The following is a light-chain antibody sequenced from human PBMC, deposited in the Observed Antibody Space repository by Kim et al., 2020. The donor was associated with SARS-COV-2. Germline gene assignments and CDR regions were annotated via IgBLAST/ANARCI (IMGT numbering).Light chain of an antibody. V-gene: IGKV3-11*01. Sequence: EIVLTQSPATLSLSPGERATLSCRASQSVHTYLAWYQQKPGQPPRLLIYDASNRATGIPARFSGSGSGTDFTLTISSLEPEDFAVYYCHHRAAWPLSFAEGTKLAI. J-gene: IGKJ4*01. CDR3: HHRAAWPLS. CDR1: QSVHTY. CDR2: DAS.